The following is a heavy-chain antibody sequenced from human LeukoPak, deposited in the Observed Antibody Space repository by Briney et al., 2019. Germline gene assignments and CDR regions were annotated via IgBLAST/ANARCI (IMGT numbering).Heavy chain of an antibody. Sequence: GGSLRLSCAASGFTFRNYWMSWVRQVPGKGLEWVVNINEGGNEKNYVDSVKGRFTISRDNARNTLYLQMNNLRVEDTAVYFCARDRGHPDAFNIWGHGTMVTVSS. CDR2: INEGGNEK. CDR3: ARDRGHPDAFNI. V-gene: IGHV3-7*01. J-gene: IGHJ3*02. CDR1: GFTFRNYW. D-gene: IGHD5-12*01.